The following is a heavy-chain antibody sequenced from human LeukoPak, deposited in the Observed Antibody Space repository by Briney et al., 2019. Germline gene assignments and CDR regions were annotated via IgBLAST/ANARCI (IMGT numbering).Heavy chain of an antibody. CDR1: GDSSNRNDYY. Sequence: SETLSRACTGSGDSSNRNDYYWGGTRHPPGKGLEWIRTIDYTGSAYCIPARKTRSTISVHASQSQFSRKLSPVTAADPAEYYCARAHSWLRFLYYAIDVWGEGTTVTVSS. CDR2: IDYTGSA. D-gene: IGHD5-12*01. V-gene: IGHV4-39*07. CDR3: ARAHSWLRFLYYAIDV. J-gene: IGHJ6*04.